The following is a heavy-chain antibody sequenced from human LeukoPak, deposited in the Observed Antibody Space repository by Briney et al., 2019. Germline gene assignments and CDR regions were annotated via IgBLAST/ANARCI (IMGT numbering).Heavy chain of an antibody. CDR2: IWYDGSNK. CDR3: AKGRRAFDY. CDR1: GFTFSSYG. Sequence: GGSLRLSCAASGFTFSSYGMHWVRQAPGKGLEWVVVIWYDGSNKYYADSVKGRFTISRDNSKNTLYLQMNSLRAEDTAVYYCAKGRRAFDYWGQGTLVTVSS. J-gene: IGHJ4*02. V-gene: IGHV3-33*06.